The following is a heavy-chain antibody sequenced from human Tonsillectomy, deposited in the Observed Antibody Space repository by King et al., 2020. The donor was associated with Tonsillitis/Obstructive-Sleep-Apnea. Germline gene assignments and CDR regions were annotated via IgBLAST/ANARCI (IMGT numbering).Heavy chain of an antibody. D-gene: IGHD2-2*01. CDR3: ARSHCSSTSCRNWFDP. V-gene: IGHV4-39*01. CDR2: IYYSGST. Sequence: QLQESGPGLVKPSETLSLTCTVSGGSISSSSYYWGWIRQPPGKGLEWIGSIYYSGSTYYNPSLKSRVTISVDTSKNQFSLKLSSVTAADTAVYYCARSHCSSTSCRNWFDPWGQGPLVTVSS. CDR1: GGSISSSSYY. J-gene: IGHJ5*02.